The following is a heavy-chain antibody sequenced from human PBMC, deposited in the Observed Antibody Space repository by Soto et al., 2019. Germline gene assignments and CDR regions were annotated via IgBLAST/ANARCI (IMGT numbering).Heavy chain of an antibody. CDR3: ARFSGSYRGGY. J-gene: IGHJ4*02. V-gene: IGHV1-18*01. D-gene: IGHD1-26*01. CDR2: ISAYNGNT. CDR1: GYTFTSYG. Sequence: QVQLVQSGAEVKKPGASVKVSCKASGYTFTSYGISWVRQAPGQGLEWMGWISAYNGNTKCAQKLQGRISMTTDTSTSTAYMELRSLRLDDTGVYSRARFSGSYRGGYWGQATLVTASS.